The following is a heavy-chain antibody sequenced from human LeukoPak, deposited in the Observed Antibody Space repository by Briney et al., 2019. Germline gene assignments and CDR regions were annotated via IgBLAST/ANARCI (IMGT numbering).Heavy chain of an antibody. V-gene: IGHV1-2*06. J-gene: IGHJ3*01. CDR1: GYTFTDYY. CDR3: ARDQIYYQLLLLSFDV. Sequence: ASVKVSCKASGYTFTDYYMHWVRQAPGQGLEWMGRINANSGVTDYAQKFQGRVTMTRDASISTAYMELSSLTSDDTAMCYCARDQIYYQLLLLSFDVWGQGTMLTVSS. D-gene: IGHD2-2*01. CDR2: INANSGVT.